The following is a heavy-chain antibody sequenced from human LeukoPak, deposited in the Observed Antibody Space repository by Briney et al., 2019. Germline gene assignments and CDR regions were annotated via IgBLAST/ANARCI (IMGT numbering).Heavy chain of an antibody. Sequence: SETLSLTCTVSGGSISSGSYYWSWIRQPAGKGLEWIGRIYTSGSTNYNPSLKSRVTISLDTSKNQFSLKLSSVTAADTAVYYCARAYCVGDCSVLHIYFDNWGQGTLVTVSS. CDR3: ARAYCVGDCSVLHIYFDN. CDR2: IYTSGST. V-gene: IGHV4-61*02. CDR1: GGSISSGSYY. J-gene: IGHJ4*02. D-gene: IGHD2-21*02.